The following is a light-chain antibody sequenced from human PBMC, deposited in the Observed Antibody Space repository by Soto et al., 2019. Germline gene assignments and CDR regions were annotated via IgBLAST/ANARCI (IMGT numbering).Light chain of an antibody. CDR3: QQRSNSPRT. CDR2: DAS. Sequence: EIVLTQSPATLSLSPGERATLSCRASQSVSSYLAWYQQKPGQAPRLLIYDASNRATGIPARFSGSGSGTDVTLTISSLEPEEFAVYYCQQRSNSPRTFGGGTKVEIK. J-gene: IGKJ4*01. CDR1: QSVSSY. V-gene: IGKV3-11*01.